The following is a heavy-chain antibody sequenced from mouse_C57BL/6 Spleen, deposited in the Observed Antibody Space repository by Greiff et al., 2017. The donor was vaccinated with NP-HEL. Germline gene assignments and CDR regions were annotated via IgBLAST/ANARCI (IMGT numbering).Heavy chain of an antibody. CDR2: SHPNSGST. CDR1: GYTFTSYW. J-gene: IGHJ4*01. Sequence: QVQLQQPGAELVKPGASVMLSCKASGYTFTSYWMHWVKQRPGQGREWIGMSHPNSGSTNYNEKFKSKATLTVDTSSSTAYMQLSSLTSEDSAVYYCARLLLSYAMDYWGQGTSVTVSS. D-gene: IGHD1-1*01. CDR3: ARLLLSYAMDY. V-gene: IGHV1-64*01.